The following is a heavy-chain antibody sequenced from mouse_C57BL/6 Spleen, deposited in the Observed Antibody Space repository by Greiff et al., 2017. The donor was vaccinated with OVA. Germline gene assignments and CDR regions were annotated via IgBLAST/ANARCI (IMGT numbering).Heavy chain of an antibody. CDR1: GFTFSDYG. CDR2: ISSGSSTI. J-gene: IGHJ4*01. Sequence: EVKLVESGGGLVKPGGSLKLSCAASGFTFSDYGMHWVRQAPEKGLEWVAYISSGSSTIYYADTVKGRFTISRDNAKNTLFLQMTSLRSEDTAMYYCARRDGNYVDAMDYWGQGTSVTVSS. D-gene: IGHD2-1*01. V-gene: IGHV5-17*01. CDR3: ARRDGNYVDAMDY.